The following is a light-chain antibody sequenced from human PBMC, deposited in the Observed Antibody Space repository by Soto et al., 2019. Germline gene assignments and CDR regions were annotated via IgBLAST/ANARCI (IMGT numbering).Light chain of an antibody. J-gene: IGKJ2*01. CDR3: QQYNNWPPMYT. CDR1: QSVSSN. Sequence: EIVMTQSPATLSVSPGERVTLSCRASQSVSSNLAWYQQKPGQAPRLLIYGASTGATGIPARFSGSGSGTEFTLTISSLQSEDFAVHYCQQYNNWPPMYTFGQGTKLEIK. CDR2: GAS. V-gene: IGKV3-15*01.